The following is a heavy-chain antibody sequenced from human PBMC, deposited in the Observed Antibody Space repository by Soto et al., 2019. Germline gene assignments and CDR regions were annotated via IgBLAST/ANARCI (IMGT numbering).Heavy chain of an antibody. CDR1: GFTFSSYW. J-gene: IGHJ4*02. CDR2: INSDGSST. Sequence: GGSLRLSCAASGFTFSSYWMHWVRQAPGKGLVWVSRINSDGSSTSYADSVKGRFTISRDKAKNTLYLQMNSLRAEDTAVYYCARDPKYGIVGATRSGSGFDYWGQGTLVTVSS. D-gene: IGHD1-26*01. CDR3: ARDPKYGIVGATRSGSGFDY. V-gene: IGHV3-74*01.